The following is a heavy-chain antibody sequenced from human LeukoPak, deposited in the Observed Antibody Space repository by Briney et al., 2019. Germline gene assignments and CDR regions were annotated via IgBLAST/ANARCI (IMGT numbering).Heavy chain of an antibody. CDR1: GGSISSYY. D-gene: IGHD3-10*01. V-gene: IGHV4-59*01. CDR3: ARDSKERVRGVDFYYYYMDV. CDR2: IYYSGST. J-gene: IGHJ6*03. Sequence: SETLSLTCTVSGGSISSYYWSWIRQPPGKGLEWIGYIYYSGSTNYNPSLKSRVTISVDTSKNQFSLKLSSVTAADTAVYYCARDSKERVRGVDFYYYYMDVWGKGTTVTISS.